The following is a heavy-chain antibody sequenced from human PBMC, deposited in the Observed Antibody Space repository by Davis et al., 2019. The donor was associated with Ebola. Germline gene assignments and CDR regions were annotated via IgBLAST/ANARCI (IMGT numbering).Heavy chain of an antibody. V-gene: IGHV3-48*03. CDR2: ISSSGSTI. D-gene: IGHD3-10*01. J-gene: IGHJ6*02. Sequence: GSLRLSCAASGFTFSSYEMNWVRQAPGKGLEWVSYISSSGSTIYYADSVKGRFTISRDNAKNSLYLQMNSLRAEDTAVYYCARPLGGGSGSYSPPWYGMDVWGQGTTVTVSS. CDR3: ARPLGGGSGSYSPPWYGMDV. CDR1: GFTFSSYE.